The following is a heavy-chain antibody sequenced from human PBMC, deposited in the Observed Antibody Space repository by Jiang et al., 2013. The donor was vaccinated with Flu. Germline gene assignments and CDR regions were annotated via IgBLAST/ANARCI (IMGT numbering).Heavy chain of an antibody. Sequence: GAEVKKPGASVKVSCKTSGDTFTTFGISWVRQAPGQGLEWMGWITAYDGNTNYARKFRDRVTMSTDTSTNTAYMEIRSLRSDDTAVYYCARDRGIAAPDCFDPWGQGTLVIVSS. D-gene: IGHD6-13*01. CDR2: ITAYDGNT. CDR1: GDTFTTFG. CDR3: ARDRGIAAPDCFDP. V-gene: IGHV1-18*01. J-gene: IGHJ5*02.